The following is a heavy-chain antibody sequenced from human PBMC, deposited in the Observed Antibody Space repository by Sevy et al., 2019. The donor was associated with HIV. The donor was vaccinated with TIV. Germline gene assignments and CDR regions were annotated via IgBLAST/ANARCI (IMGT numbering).Heavy chain of an antibody. CDR1: GFTFIRYN. J-gene: IGHJ4*02. Sequence: GGSLRLSCAASGFTFIRYNMNWVRQAPGKGLEWVSSVSGSSNYLYYAESLKGRFIISRDNAKVTLYLQMNSLRAEDTAVYYCSRGPPDGSYDYFDYWGQGTLVTVSS. CDR2: VSGSSNYL. D-gene: IGHD1-26*01. V-gene: IGHV3-21*06. CDR3: SRGPPDGSYDYFDY.